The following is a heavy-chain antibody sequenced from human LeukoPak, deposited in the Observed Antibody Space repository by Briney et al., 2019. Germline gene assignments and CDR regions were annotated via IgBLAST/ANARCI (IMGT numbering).Heavy chain of an antibody. CDR1: GGSISSGGYY. V-gene: IGHV4-31*03. CDR2: IYYSGST. J-gene: IGHJ4*02. D-gene: IGHD6-13*01. CDR3: ARGERQQLAPFDY. Sequence: SETLSLTCTVSGGSISSGGYYWSWIRQHPGKGLEWIGYIYYSGSTYYNPSLKSRVTISVDTSKNQFSLKLSSVTAADTAVYYCARGERQQLAPFDYWGQGTLVTVSS.